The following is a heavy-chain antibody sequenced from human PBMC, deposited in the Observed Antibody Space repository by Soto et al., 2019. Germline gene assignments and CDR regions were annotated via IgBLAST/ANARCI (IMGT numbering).Heavy chain of an antibody. CDR2: VNTNGRST. CDR3: AKDRAFNYFYGMDV. Sequence: PGGSLRLSCRASGLAFGNYAMNWVRQVPGRGLEWVAGVNTNGRSTYYADSVRGRFTISRDNSKITVYLQMNSLRAEATAVYYCAKDRAFNYFYGMDVWGHGTTVTVSS. D-gene: IGHD3-10*01. J-gene: IGHJ6*02. V-gene: IGHV3-23*01. CDR1: GLAFGNYA.